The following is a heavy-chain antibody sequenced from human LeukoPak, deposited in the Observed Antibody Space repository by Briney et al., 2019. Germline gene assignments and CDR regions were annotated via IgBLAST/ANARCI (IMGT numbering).Heavy chain of an antibody. D-gene: IGHD3-16*01. CDR3: ARGGKYDYVWGSRDY. CDR1: GFTFSSYS. Sequence: KSGGSLRLSCAASGFTFSSYSMNWVRQAPGKGLEWVSSISSSSSYIYHADSVKGRFTISRDNAKNSLYLQMNSLRAEDTAVYYCARGGKYDYVWGSRDYWGQGTLVTVSS. CDR2: ISSSSSYI. V-gene: IGHV3-21*01. J-gene: IGHJ4*02.